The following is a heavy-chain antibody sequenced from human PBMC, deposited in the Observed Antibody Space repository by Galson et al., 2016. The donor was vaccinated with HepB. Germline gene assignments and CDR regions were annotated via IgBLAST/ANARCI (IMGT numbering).Heavy chain of an antibody. D-gene: IGHD3-16*01. J-gene: IGHJ4*02. CDR1: GYSISSGFN. Sequence: SETLSLTCTVSGYSISSGFNWGWIRAAPGKGLEWIGSMHHNGNTYNPSLRSRVTLSIDASTNEMSLTLTSVTAADTAVYYCGTYLEGHGGTGYWGQGTLVTVSS. CDR2: MHHNGNT. V-gene: IGHV4-38-2*02. CDR3: GTYLEGHGGTGY.